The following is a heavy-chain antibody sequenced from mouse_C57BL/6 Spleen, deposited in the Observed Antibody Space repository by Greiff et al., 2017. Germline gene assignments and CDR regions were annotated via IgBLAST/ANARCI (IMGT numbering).Heavy chain of an antibody. J-gene: IGHJ3*01. V-gene: IGHV1-82*01. Sequence: VQLQQSGPELVKPGASVKISCKASGYAFSSSWMNWVKQRPGKGLEWIGRIYPGDGDTNYNGKFKGKATLTADKSSSTAYMQLSSLTSEDSAVYFCARERDYYGSSGAWFAYWGQGTLVTVSA. CDR1: GYAFSSSW. CDR3: ARERDYYGSSGAWFAY. CDR2: IYPGDGDT. D-gene: IGHD1-1*01.